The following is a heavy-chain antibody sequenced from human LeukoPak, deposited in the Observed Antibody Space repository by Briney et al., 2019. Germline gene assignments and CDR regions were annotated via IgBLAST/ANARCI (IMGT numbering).Heavy chain of an antibody. V-gene: IGHV1-69*01. CDR2: MIPLFGTA. CDR1: GGTFSSYA. D-gene: IGHD3-22*01. Sequence: GASVKVSCKASGGTFSSYAISWVRQAPGQGLEWMGGMIPLFGTANYAQKFQGRVTTTADESTSTAYMELSSLRSEDTAVYYCAREWGYYDSSGYRNDAFDIWGQGTMVTVSS. J-gene: IGHJ3*02. CDR3: AREWGYYDSSGYRNDAFDI.